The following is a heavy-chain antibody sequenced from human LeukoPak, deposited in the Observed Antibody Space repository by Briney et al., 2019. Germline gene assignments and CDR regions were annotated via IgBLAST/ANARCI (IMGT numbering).Heavy chain of an antibody. CDR2: IYYSGST. CDR1: GGSICSGGYY. Sequence: SETLSLTCTVSGGSICSGGYYWSWIRQHPGKGLEWIGYIYYSGSTYYNPSLKSRVTISVDTSKNQFSLKLSSVTAADTAVYYCARATATTEDRAYCFDYWGQGTLVTVSS. V-gene: IGHV4-31*03. J-gene: IGHJ4*02. D-gene: IGHD4-17*01. CDR3: ARATATTEDRAYCFDY.